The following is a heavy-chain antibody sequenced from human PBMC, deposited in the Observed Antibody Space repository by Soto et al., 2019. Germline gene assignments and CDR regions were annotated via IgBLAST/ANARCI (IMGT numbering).Heavy chain of an antibody. J-gene: IGHJ4*02. Sequence: SETLSLTCTVSGGYISSNNYYWGWIRQPPGKGLKWIGSNYYSGSTYYNTSLKSRLTISLDTPKNQYSLKLNTVTAAHTAVYFFASYYDRNGYYYPSYFDYWGQGTLVTVSS. D-gene: IGHD3-22*01. CDR1: GGYISSNNYY. CDR3: ASYYDRNGYYYPSYFDY. CDR2: NYYSGST. V-gene: IGHV4-39*01.